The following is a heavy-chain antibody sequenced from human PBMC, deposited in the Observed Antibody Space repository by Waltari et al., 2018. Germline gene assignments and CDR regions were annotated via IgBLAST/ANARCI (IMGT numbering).Heavy chain of an antibody. D-gene: IGHD2-21*02. CDR3: ARASGDLNFDY. V-gene: IGHV4-59*01. CDR2: IYYSGST. J-gene: IGHJ4*02. CDR1: GGSLSSYY. Sequence: QVQLQESGPGLVKPSETLSLTCTVSGGSLSSYYWSWIRQPPGKGLEWIGYIYYSGSTNYNPSLKSRVTISVDTSKNQFSLKLSSVTAADTAVYYCARASGDLNFDYWGQGTLVTVSS.